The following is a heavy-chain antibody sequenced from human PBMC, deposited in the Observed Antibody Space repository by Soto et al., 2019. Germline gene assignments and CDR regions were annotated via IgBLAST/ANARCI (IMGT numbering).Heavy chain of an antibody. CDR2: IYYSGST. J-gene: IGHJ4*02. CDR1: GGSISSSNW. D-gene: IGHD4-4*01. CDR3: ARHSETTGFDF. Sequence: SETLSLTCAVSGGSISSSNWWSWVRQPPGKGLEWIGYIYYSGSTNYNPSLKSRVTISVDTSKNQFSLKLSSVTAADTAVYYCARHSETTGFDFWGQGTLVTVSS. V-gene: IGHV4-4*02.